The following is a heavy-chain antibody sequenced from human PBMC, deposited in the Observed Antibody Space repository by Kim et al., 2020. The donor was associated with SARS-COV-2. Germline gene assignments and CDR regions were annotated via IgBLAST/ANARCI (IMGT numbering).Heavy chain of an antibody. D-gene: IGHD3-3*01. V-gene: IGHV3-23*01. CDR3: VRRPGDRDGVWSGSDY. CDR1: PVAFNTYE. Sequence: GGSLRLSCIASPVAFNTYEMTWVRQAPGKGLEWVSTISSMSGEKTYYADSVRGRFIISRDNSKKIVFLHMTRLRVEDTAVYFCVRRPGDRDGVWSGSDYWGQGDLVTVSS. CDR2: ISSMSGEKT. J-gene: IGHJ4*02.